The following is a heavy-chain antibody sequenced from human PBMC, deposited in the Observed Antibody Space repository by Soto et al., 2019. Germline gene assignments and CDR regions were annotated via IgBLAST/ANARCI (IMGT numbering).Heavy chain of an antibody. CDR3: ARRARPDFYYMDV. Sequence: EVQLAESGGGLAQPGGSLRLSCAASGFTLSGYAMDWVRQAPGKGLEYVSGISSNGVGTYYANSVQGRFTISRDNSKNPGYLQMGRLRPEDMAVYYCARRARPDFYYMDVWGKGTTVTVSS. V-gene: IGHV3-64*01. D-gene: IGHD6-6*01. J-gene: IGHJ6*03. CDR2: ISSNGVGT. CDR1: GFTLSGYA.